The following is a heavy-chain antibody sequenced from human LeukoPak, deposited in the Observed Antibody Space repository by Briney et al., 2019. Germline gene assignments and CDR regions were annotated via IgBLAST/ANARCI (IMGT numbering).Heavy chain of an antibody. V-gene: IGHV3-21*05. CDR1: GFTFRSYA. D-gene: IGHD2-2*01. J-gene: IGHJ4*02. CDR3: ARDTFQPGLIDS. CDR2: INTDSSDI. Sequence: PGGSLRLSCAASGFTFRSYAMSWVRQAPGKGLEWVSYINTDSSDIHYADSVKGRFTISRDNARNTLYLQLSSLRAEDSAVYYCARDTFQPGLIDSWGQGTLVTVSS.